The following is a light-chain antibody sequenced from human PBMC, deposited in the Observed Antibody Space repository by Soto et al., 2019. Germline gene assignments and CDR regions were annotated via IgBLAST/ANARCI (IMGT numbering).Light chain of an antibody. CDR1: QSVITSY. Sequence: IGLTQSPGTLFLSRGERATLSXRASQSVITSYLAWYQPQPRXAPRLXXGGXSSRATGGPDRLSGSGSGTAFTPTISRLQPEEPADYDFQQSESMTWTFGQGDKVDIK. V-gene: IGKV3-20*01. CDR2: GXS. J-gene: IGKJ1*01. CDR3: QQSESMTWT.